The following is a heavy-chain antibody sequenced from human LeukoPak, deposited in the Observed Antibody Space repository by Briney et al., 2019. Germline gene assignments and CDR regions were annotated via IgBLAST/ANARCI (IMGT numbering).Heavy chain of an antibody. D-gene: IGHD3-10*01. CDR3: ARGKILWFREFDY. J-gene: IGHJ4*02. CDR1: GGSFSGYY. Sequence: SETLSLTCAVYGGSFSGYYWSWIRQPPGKGLEWIGEINHSGSTNYNPSLKSRVTISVDTSKNQFSLKLSSVTAADTAVYYCARGKILWFREFDYWGQGTLVTVSP. CDR2: INHSGST. V-gene: IGHV4-34*01.